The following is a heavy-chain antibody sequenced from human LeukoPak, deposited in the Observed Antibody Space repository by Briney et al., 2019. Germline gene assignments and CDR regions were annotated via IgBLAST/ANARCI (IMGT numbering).Heavy chain of an antibody. Sequence: GGSLRLSCAASGFTFSSYWMHWVRQAPGKGLVWVSRINSDGSSTSDADSVKGRFTISRDNAKKSLYLQMNSLRAEDTAVYYCARVFDIVVVPAAMFGAFDIWGQGTMVTVSS. V-gene: IGHV3-74*01. J-gene: IGHJ3*02. CDR1: GFTFSSYW. CDR3: ARVFDIVVVPAAMFGAFDI. CDR2: INSDGSST. D-gene: IGHD2-2*01.